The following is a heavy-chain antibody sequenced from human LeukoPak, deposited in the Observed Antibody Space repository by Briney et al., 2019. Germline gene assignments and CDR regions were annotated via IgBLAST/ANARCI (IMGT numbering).Heavy chain of an antibody. CDR2: IKSKTDGGTT. Sequence: GGSLRLSCAASGFSFSNAWMSWVRQAPGKGLEWVGRIKSKTDGGTTDYAAPVKGRFTISRDDSKNTLYLQMNSLKTEDTAVYYCTTGGGRHIVVVTAIQHDYWGQGTLVTVSS. V-gene: IGHV3-15*01. CDR1: GFSFSNAW. D-gene: IGHD2-21*02. J-gene: IGHJ4*02. CDR3: TTGGGRHIVVVTAIQHDY.